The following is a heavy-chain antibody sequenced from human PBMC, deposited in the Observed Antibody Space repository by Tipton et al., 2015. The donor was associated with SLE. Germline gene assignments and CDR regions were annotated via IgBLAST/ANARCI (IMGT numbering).Heavy chain of an antibody. J-gene: IGHJ5*02. CDR1: TGSIFTHY. Sequence: TLSLTCTLSTGSIFTHYWSWIRQPPGKGLEWIGSIYYSGSTYYNPSLKSRVAISVDTSKNQFSLKLSSVTAADTAVYYCARHYGSITILEWSNRFDPWGQGTLVTVSS. CDR2: IYYSGST. CDR3: ARHYGSITILEWSNRFDP. V-gene: IGHV4-39*07. D-gene: IGHD3-3*01.